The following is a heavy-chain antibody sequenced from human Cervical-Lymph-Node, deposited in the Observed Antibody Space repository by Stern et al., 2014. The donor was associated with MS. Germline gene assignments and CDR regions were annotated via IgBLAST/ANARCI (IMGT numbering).Heavy chain of an antibody. CDR2: ITTSGAT. CDR1: GFTFSNHY. D-gene: IGHD5-18*01. J-gene: IGHJ4*02. V-gene: IGHV3-11*01. Sequence: VQLVESGGGLVKPGESLRLSCAASGFTFSNHYMRWIRQAPGKGLEWISYITTSGATYYADSVKGRFTISRDNARNSMYLQMNSLRAEDTAVYYCARDPDTASKVDYWGQGTLVIVSA. CDR3: ARDPDTASKVDY.